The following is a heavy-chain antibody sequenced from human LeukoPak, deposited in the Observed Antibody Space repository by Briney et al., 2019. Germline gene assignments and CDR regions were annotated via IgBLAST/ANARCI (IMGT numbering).Heavy chain of an antibody. CDR1: GFTFSRYW. D-gene: IGHD3-22*01. CDR2: IRQDGSEI. V-gene: IGHV3-7*01. Sequence: GGSLRLSCAASGFTFSRYWMCWVRQAPGKGLEWVANIRQDGSEIYYVDSVKGQFTISGDNAKNSLYLHMSSLRAEDTAVYYCARGDSYDSTGLYDYWGQGTLVTVSS. CDR3: ARGDSYDSTGLYDY. J-gene: IGHJ4*02.